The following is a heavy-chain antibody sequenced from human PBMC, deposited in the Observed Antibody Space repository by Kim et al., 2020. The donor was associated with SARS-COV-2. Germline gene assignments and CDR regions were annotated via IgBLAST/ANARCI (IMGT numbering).Heavy chain of an antibody. CDR2: ISDDGSDK. CDR1: GFTFSAFG. D-gene: IGHD2-15*01. V-gene: IGHV3-30*18. J-gene: IGHJ4*02. Sequence: GGSLRLSCVASGFTFSAFGMHWVRQAPGAGLEWVAVISDDGSDKHFADSVKGRFSISRHNSKNTLYLQMNSLRPEDTAVYFCAKGRYCSGGSCYPEFDYWGQGTLVTVSS. CDR3: AKGRYCSGGSCYPEFDY.